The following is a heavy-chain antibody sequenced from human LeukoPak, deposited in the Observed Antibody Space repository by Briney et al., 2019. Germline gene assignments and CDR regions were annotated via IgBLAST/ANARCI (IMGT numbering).Heavy chain of an antibody. D-gene: IGHD3-22*01. CDR3: ARDSYGSSGYYYVSDY. J-gene: IGHJ4*02. CDR1: GFTFSTYS. V-gene: IGHV3-48*01. Sequence: GGSLRLSCAASGFTFSTYSMNWVRQAPGKGLEWVSYISYSSSAIYYADSVKGRFTISRDNAKNSLYLRMNSLRGEDTAVYYCARDSYGSSGYYYVSDYWGQGTLVTVSS. CDR2: ISYSSSAI.